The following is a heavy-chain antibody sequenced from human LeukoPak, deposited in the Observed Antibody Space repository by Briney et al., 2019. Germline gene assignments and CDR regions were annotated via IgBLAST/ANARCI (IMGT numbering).Heavy chain of an antibody. CDR2: IIPIFGTA. CDR1: GGTFSSYA. D-gene: IGHD5-18*01. CDR3: ALQGGGYGFKPDP. J-gene: IGHJ5*02. V-gene: IGHV1-69*05. Sequence: ASVKVSCKASGGTFSSYAISWVRQAPGQGLEWMGGIIPIFGTANYAQKFQGRVTITTDESTSTAYMELSSLRSEDTAVYYCALQGGGYGFKPDPWGQGTLVTVSS.